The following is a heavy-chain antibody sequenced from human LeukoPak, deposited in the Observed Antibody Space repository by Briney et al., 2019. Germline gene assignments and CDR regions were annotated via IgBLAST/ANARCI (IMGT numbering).Heavy chain of an antibody. V-gene: IGHV4-34*01. D-gene: IGHD2/OR15-2a*01. J-gene: IGHJ5*02. CDR2: INHSGST. Sequence: GSLRLSCVTSGFTFSRHSMSWIRQPPGKGLEWIGEINHSGSTNYNPSLKSRVTISVDTSKNQFSLKLSSVTAADTAVYYCARGQNRQPATRYRVWFDPWGQGTLVTVSS. CDR1: GFTFSRHS. CDR3: ARGQNRQPATRYRVWFDP.